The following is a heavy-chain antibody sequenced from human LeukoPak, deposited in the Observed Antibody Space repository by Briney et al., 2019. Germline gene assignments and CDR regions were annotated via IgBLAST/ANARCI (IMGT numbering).Heavy chain of an antibody. D-gene: IGHD2-15*01. CDR3: AREFGDIVVVVAATGYSGMDV. CDR1: GYTFTGYY. Sequence: VSVKVSCKASGYTFTGYYMHWVRQAPGQGLEWMGRINPNSGGTNYAQKFQGRVTMTRDTSISTAYMELSRLRSDDTAVYYCAREFGDIVVVVAATGYSGMDVWGQGTTVTVSS. V-gene: IGHV1-2*06. CDR2: INPNSGGT. J-gene: IGHJ6*02.